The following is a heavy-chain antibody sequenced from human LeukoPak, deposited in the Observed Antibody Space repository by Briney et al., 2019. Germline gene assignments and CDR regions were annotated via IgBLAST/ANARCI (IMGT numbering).Heavy chain of an antibody. D-gene: IGHD3-22*01. CDR1: RYTFTGYY. CDR2: INPNSGGT. J-gene: IGHJ4*02. CDR3: ARGRYYYDSSGYYNY. Sequence: GASVKVSCKASRYTFTGYYMHWVRQAPGQGLEWMGWINPNSGGTNYAQKFQGRVTMTRDTSISTAYMELSRLRSDDTAVYYCARGRYYYDSSGYYNYWGQGTLVPVSS. V-gene: IGHV1-2*02.